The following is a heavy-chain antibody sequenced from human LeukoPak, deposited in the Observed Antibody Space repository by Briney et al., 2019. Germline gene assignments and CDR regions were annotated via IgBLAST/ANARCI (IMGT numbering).Heavy chain of an antibody. D-gene: IGHD6-6*01. CDR2: IYTSGST. V-gene: IGHV4-61*02. J-gene: IGHJ2*01. Sequence: SQTLSLTCTVSGGSISSGSYYWSWIRQPAGKGLEWIGRIYTSGSTNYNPSLKSRVTISVDTSKNQFSLKVSSVTAADTAVYYCARNIATRGWYFDLWGRGTLVTVSS. CDR3: ARNIATRGWYFDL. CDR1: GGSISSGSYY.